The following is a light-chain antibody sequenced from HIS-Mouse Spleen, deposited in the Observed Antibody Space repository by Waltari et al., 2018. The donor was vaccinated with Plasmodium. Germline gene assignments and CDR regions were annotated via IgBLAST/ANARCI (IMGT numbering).Light chain of an antibody. J-gene: IGKJ3*01. CDR1: QCVSSN. CDR2: GAS. CDR3: QQYNNWSFT. V-gene: IGKV3-15*01. Sequence: EIVMTQSPATLSVSPGESATLSCRASQCVSSNLAWYQQKPGQAPRLLIYGASTRATGIPARFSGSGSGTEFTLTISSLQSEDFAVYYCQQYNNWSFTFGPGTKVDIK.